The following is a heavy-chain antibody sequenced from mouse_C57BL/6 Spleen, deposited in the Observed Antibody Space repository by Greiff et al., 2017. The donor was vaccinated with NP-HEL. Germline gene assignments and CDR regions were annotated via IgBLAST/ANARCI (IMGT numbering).Heavy chain of an antibody. D-gene: IGHD2-1*01. CDR3: TYGNSLGDAMDY. V-gene: IGHV6-3*01. CDR2: IRLKSDNYAT. J-gene: IGHJ4*01. CDR1: GFTFSNYW. Sequence: EVKLVESGGGLVQPGGSMKLSCVASGFTFSNYWMNWVRQSPEKGLEWVAQIRLKSDNYATHYAESVKGRFTISRDDSKSSVYLQMNNLRAEDTGIYYCTYGNSLGDAMDYWGQGTSVTVSS.